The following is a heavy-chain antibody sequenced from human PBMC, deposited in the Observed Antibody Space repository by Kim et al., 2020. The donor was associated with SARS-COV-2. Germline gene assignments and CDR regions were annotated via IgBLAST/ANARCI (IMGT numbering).Heavy chain of an antibody. CDR2: ISSSSSYI. D-gene: IGHD3-3*01. CDR3: ARGRITIFGVVTDMGPFDY. Sequence: GGSLRLSCAASGFTFSSYSMNWVRQAPGKGLEWVSSISSSSSYIYYADSVKGRFTISRDNAKNSLYLQMNSLRAEDTAVYYCARGRITIFGVVTDMGPFDYWGQGTMVTVSS. J-gene: IGHJ4*02. V-gene: IGHV3-21*01. CDR1: GFTFSSYS.